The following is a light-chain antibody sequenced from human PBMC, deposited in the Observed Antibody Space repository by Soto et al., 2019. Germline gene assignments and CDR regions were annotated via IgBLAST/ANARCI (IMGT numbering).Light chain of an antibody. Sequence: DNQMTQSPSTLCACVAXXVTITCLASRSVDLWLAWYQQKPGKVPKLLIYAASTLQSGVPSRFSGGGSGTDFTLTISSLQPEDVATYYCQKYNSAPRTFGQGTNVDIK. V-gene: IGKV1-27*01. J-gene: IGKJ1*01. CDR2: AAS. CDR1: RSVDLW. CDR3: QKYNSAPRT.